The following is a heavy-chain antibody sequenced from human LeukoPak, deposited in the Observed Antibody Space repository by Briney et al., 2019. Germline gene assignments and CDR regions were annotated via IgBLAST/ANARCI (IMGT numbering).Heavy chain of an antibody. CDR3: ARTYGDYDDAFDV. CDR2: IYYSGST. V-gene: IGHV4-39*01. D-gene: IGHD4-17*01. Sequence: SETLSLTCTVSGGSISSSTYYWGWIRQPPGKGLEWIGSIYYSGSTYNNLSLKSRVTIFVDTSKNQFSLKLSSVTATDTAGYYCARTYGDYDDAFDVWGQGTMVTVSS. J-gene: IGHJ3*01. CDR1: GGSISSSTYY.